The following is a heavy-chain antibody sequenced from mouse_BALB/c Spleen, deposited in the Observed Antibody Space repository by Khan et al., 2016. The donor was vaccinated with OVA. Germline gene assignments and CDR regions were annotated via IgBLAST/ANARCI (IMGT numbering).Heavy chain of an antibody. J-gene: IGHJ4*01. V-gene: IGHV1-4*02. Sequence: QVRLQQSAAELARPGASVKMSCKASGYSFTTYTIHWVKQRPGQGLEWIGNINPSSGYIEYNQKFKDKTTLTADKSSSTAYMQLSSLTSEDSAVYYCASLRLRVDYWVQGTSVTVSS. D-gene: IGHD1-2*01. CDR3: ASLRLRVDY. CDR2: INPSSGYI. CDR1: GYSFTTYT.